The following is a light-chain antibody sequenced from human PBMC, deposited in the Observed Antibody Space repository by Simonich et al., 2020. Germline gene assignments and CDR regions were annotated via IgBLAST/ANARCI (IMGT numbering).Light chain of an antibody. V-gene: IGKV3-11*01. CDR2: DAS. CDR3: QQRSNWPPYT. J-gene: IGKJ2*01. Sequence: EIVLTQSPATLSLSPGERATLYGRASQSVSRYLAWYQQKPGQAPRLLIYDASNRATGIPARFSGSGSGTDFTLTISSLEPEDFAVYYCQQRSNWPPYTFGQGTKLEIK. CDR1: QSVSRY.